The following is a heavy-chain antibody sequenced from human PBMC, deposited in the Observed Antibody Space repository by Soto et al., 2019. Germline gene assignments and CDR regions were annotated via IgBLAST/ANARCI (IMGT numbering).Heavy chain of an antibody. CDR3: AIRATYSSNWSPDY. D-gene: IGHD6-13*01. J-gene: IGHJ4*02. CDR1: GFTFSNYA. Sequence: PGGSLRLSCAASGFTFSNYAMSWVRQAPGKGPEWVSAISASGGTTYYADSVKGRLTISRDNSKNTLYLQMNSLRVEDTAVYYCAIRATYSSNWSPDYWGQGTLVTVSS. V-gene: IGHV3-23*01. CDR2: ISASGGTT.